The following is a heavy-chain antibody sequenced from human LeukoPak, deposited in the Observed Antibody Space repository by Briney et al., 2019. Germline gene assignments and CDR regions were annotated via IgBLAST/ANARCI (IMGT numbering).Heavy chain of an antibody. CDR1: GGSISSYY. Sequence: PSETLSLTCTVPGGSISSYYWSWIRQPPGKGLEWIGYIYYSGSTNYNPSLKSRVTISVDTSKNQFSLKLSSVTAADTAVYYCARLGSSGNWFDPWGQGTLVTVSS. J-gene: IGHJ5*02. CDR2: IYYSGST. D-gene: IGHD3-22*01. V-gene: IGHV4-59*08. CDR3: ARLGSSGNWFDP.